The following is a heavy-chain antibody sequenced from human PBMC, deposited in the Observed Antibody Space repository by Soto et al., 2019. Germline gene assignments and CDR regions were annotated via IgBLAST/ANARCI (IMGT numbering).Heavy chain of an antibody. CDR2: IYHSGST. V-gene: IGHV4-30-2*01. D-gene: IGHD3-3*01. Sequence: QLQLQESGSGLVKPSQTLSLTCAVSGGSISSGGYSWSWIRQPPGKGLEWIGYIYHSGSTYYNPSLKSRVTISVDRSKNQFSLKLSSVTAADKAVYYCARVREYYDFWSGYYTQGECDYWGQGTLVTVYS. J-gene: IGHJ4*02. CDR3: ARVREYYDFWSGYYTQGECDY. CDR1: GGSISSGGYS.